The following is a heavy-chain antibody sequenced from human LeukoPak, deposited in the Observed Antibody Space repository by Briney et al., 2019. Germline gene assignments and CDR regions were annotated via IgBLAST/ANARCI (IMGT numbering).Heavy chain of an antibody. CDR3: ARRGGGYYFDY. D-gene: IGHD3-10*01. CDR2: IYYSGST. V-gene: IGHV4-39*01. J-gene: IGHJ4*02. CDR1: GGSISSSSYY. Sequence: PSETLSLTCTVSGGSISSSSYYWGWIRQPPGKGLEWIGSIYYSGSTYYNPSLKSRVTISVDTSKNQFSLKLSSVTAAGTAVYYCARRGGGYYFDYWGQGTLVTVSS.